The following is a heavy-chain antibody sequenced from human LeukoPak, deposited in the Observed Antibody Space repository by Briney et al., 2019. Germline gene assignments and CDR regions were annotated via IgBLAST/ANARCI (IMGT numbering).Heavy chain of an antibody. Sequence: PGGSLRLSCAASGFTFSSHWMSWVRQAPGKGLEWVANIKQDGSGKYYVDSVKGRFTISRDNAKNSLYLQMNSLRAEDTAVYYCASSWYYDSSGYYPPDYWGQGTLVTVSS. D-gene: IGHD3-22*01. CDR3: ASSWYYDSSGYYPPDY. V-gene: IGHV3-7*01. CDR2: IKQDGSGK. J-gene: IGHJ4*02. CDR1: GFTFSSHW.